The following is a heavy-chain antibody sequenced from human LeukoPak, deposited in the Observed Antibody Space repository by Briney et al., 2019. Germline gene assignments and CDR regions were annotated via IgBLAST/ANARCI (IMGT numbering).Heavy chain of an antibody. CDR1: GFTFSGYW. J-gene: IGHJ4*02. CDR2: IKQDGSEK. Sequence: PGGSLRLSCAASGFTFSGYWMSWVRQAPGKGLEWVANIKQDGSEKYYVDSVKGRFTISRDNAKNSLYLQMNSLRAEDTAVYYCAGSGYSSSWYYFDYWGQGTLVTVSS. D-gene: IGHD6-13*01. CDR3: AGSGYSSSWYYFDY. V-gene: IGHV3-7*01.